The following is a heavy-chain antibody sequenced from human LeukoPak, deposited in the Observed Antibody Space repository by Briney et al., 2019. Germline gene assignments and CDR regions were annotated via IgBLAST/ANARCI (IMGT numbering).Heavy chain of an antibody. D-gene: IGHD6-13*01. CDR3: ATATVSSSWLGIFDF. CDR2: FDPEDGET. CDR1: GYTLTEVS. Sequence: ASVKVSCKISGYTLTEVSMHWVRQAPGKGLEWMGRFDPEDGETLSAQRFQGRLTMTEDTSADTAYMELSSLTSDATALYYCATATVSSSWLGIFDFWGQGTLVTVSS. V-gene: IGHV1-24*01. J-gene: IGHJ4*02.